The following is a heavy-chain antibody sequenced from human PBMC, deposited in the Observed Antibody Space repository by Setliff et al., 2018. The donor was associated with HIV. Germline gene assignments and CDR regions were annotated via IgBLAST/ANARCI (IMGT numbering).Heavy chain of an antibody. J-gene: IGHJ4*02. CDR2: INPSGGGT. CDR3: ARATEAGTIDY. D-gene: IGHD1-1*01. V-gene: IGHV1-46*01. Sequence: ASVKVSCKASGYTFTSYYMHWVRRAPGQGLEWMGIINPSGGGTTYARKFQGRVTVPRDTSTTTVYMELSGLRSEDTAVYYCARATEAGTIDYWGQGTRVTVSS. CDR1: GYTFTSYY.